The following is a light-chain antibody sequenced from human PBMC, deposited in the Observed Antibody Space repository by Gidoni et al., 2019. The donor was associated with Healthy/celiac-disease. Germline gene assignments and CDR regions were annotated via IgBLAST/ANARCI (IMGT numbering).Light chain of an antibody. CDR2: DVS. CDR3: SSYTSSSTVV. J-gene: IGLJ2*01. CDR1: SSDVGGYNY. Sequence: GSPGQSITISCTGTSSDVGGYNYVSWYQQHPGKAPKLMIYDVSNRPSGVSNRFSGSKSGNTASLTISGLQAEDEADYYCSSYTSSSTVVFGGGTKLTVL. V-gene: IGLV2-14*04.